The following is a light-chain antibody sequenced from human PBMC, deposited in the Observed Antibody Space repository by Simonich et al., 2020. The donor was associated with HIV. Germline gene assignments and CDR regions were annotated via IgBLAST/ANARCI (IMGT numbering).Light chain of an antibody. CDR3: QQYYSTPQT. CDR1: QSVLYSSNNKNY. CDR2: WAS. Sequence: DIVMTQSPDSLAVSLGERATINCKSSQSVLYSSNNKNYLAWYQQKPGQPPKLLIYWASTRESGVPDRFRCSGAGTDFTLTISSLQAEDVAVYYCQQYYSTPQTFGQGTKVEIK. V-gene: IGKV4-1*01. J-gene: IGKJ1*01.